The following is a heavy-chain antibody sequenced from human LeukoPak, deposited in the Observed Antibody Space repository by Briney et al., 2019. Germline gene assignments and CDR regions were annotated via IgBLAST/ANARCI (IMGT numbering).Heavy chain of an antibody. CDR2: TYNSGST. CDR1: GGSISSYY. CDR3: ARDGSGSYLNWFDP. V-gene: IGHV4-59*01. D-gene: IGHD3-10*01. Sequence: SETLSLTCTVSGGSISSYYWNWLRQPPGKGLEWIGHTYNSGSTNYNPSLKSRVTISVDTSKNQFSLKLTSVTAADTAVYYCARDGSGSYLNWFDPWGQGTLVTVSS. J-gene: IGHJ5*02.